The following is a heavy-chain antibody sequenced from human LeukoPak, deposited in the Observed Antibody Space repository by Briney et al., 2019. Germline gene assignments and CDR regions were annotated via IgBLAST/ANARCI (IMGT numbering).Heavy chain of an antibody. D-gene: IGHD3-10*01. Sequence: GSSVKVSCKSSGGTFSSYAISWVRQAPGQGLEWVGGIIPIFGTANYAQKLQGRVTITADESTSTAYMELSSLRSEDTAVYYCARDRPHYGSGSYYGYLDYWGQGTLVTVSS. V-gene: IGHV1-69*01. CDR2: IIPIFGTA. CDR1: GGTFSSYA. J-gene: IGHJ4*02. CDR3: ARDRPHYGSGSYYGYLDY.